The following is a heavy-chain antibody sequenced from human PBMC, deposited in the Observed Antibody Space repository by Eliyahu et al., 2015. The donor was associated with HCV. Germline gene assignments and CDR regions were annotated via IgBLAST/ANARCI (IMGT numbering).Heavy chain of an antibody. CDR3: ARMPHSSSWYPGDYYYYYGMDV. V-gene: IGHV1-69*01. D-gene: IGHD6-13*01. J-gene: IGHJ6*02. Sequence: QVQLVQSGAEVKKPGSSVKVSCKASGGXFSSYAXSGVXQAPGQGLEWRGGXIPIFGTANYAQKFQGRVTITADESTSTAYMELSSLRSEDTAVYYCARMPHSSSWYPGDYYYYYGMDVWGQGTTVTVSS. CDR2: XIPIFGTA. CDR1: GGXFSSYA.